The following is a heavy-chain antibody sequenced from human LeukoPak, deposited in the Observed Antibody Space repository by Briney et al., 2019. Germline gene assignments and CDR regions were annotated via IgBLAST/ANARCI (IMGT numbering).Heavy chain of an antibody. CDR2: IYYSGST. CDR1: GGSTNSGYYY. D-gene: IGHD3-22*01. CDR3: ARRGYYDSGGYYKY. J-gene: IGHJ4*02. Sequence: KPSETLSLTCNVSGGSTNSGYYYWGWIRQPPGRGLEWIGAIYYSGSTYYNPSLESRVTISVDTSKNQLSLKLSSVTAADTAVYYCARRGYYDSGGYYKYWGRGTLVTVSS. V-gene: IGHV4-39*01.